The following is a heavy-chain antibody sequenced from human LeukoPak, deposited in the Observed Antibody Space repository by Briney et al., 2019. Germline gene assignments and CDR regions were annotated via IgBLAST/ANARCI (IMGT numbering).Heavy chain of an antibody. CDR2: ISGSSGAI. CDR3: ARSRDPPYSRCIDY. D-gene: IGHD6-13*01. CDR1: GFAFRGYS. Sequence: RGSLRLSCAASGFAFRGYSMSWVRQAPGKGLGWGSYISGSSGAIYYADSVRGRFTTSRDNAKDSLYLQMNSLRDEDTAVYYCARSRDPPYSRCIDYWGQGTLVAVSS. J-gene: IGHJ4*02. V-gene: IGHV3-48*02.